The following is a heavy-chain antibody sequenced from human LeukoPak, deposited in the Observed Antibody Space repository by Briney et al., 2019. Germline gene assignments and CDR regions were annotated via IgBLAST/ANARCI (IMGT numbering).Heavy chain of an antibody. V-gene: IGHV3-43*02. CDR1: GFSFDDSA. CDR2: ISGYGDRT. Sequence: GGSQRLSCAASGFSFDDSAIHWVRQAPGKGLEWVSLISGYGDRTYYADSVKGRFTVSKDNSKNSLYLQMNSLRTEDTALYYCAKGGYGVVVTAIDFWGQGTLVTVSS. CDR3: AKGGYGVVVTAIDF. D-gene: IGHD2-21*02. J-gene: IGHJ4*02.